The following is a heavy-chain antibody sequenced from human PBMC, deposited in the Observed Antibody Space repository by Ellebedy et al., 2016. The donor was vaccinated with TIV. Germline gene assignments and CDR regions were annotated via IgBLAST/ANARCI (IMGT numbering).Heavy chain of an antibody. CDR2: ISVGGST. CDR1: GFTVNSNY. V-gene: IGHV3-66*01. CDR3: ATETFNDADLILWGLFSM. J-gene: IGHJ3*02. Sequence: GGSLRLSCVVSGFTVNSNYMSWVRQAPGKGLEWVSVISVGGSTYYADSVKGRFTISRDNSKNTLLLQMNSRRADDTAVYYCATETFNDADLILWGLFSMWGQGTTVTVSS. D-gene: IGHD3-10*01.